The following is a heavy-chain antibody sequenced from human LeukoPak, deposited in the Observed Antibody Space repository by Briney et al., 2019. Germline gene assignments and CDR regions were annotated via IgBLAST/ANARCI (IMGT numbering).Heavy chain of an antibody. CDR3: ARADIVATISLDY. CDR2: INHSGST. D-gene: IGHD5-12*01. V-gene: IGHV4-34*01. CDR1: GGSFSGYY. Sequence: SEALSLTCAVYGGSFSGYYWSWIRQPPGKGLEWIGEINHSGSTNYNPSLKSRVTISVDTSKNRFSLRLSSVTAADTAVYYCARADIVATISLDYWGQGTLVTVSS. J-gene: IGHJ4*02.